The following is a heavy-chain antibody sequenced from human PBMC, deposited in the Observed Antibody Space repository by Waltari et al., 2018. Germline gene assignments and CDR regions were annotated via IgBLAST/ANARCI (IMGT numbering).Heavy chain of an antibody. CDR3: TKDRGGDFDI. Sequence: QLVESGGGLVRPGGSLRLPCCASGFTPSIYSMNWVRQAPGRGLEWLSVIDSSGSHVYYADSVKGRFTISRDNANNSLFLQMNTLRAEDTAVYYCTKDRGGDFDIWGQGTMVTVSS. CDR1: GFTPSIYS. V-gene: IGHV3-21*06. J-gene: IGHJ3*02. CDR2: IDSSGSHV. D-gene: IGHD2-21*02.